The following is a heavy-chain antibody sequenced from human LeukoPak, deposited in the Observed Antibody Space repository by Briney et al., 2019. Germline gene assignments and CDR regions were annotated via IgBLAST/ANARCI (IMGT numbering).Heavy chain of an antibody. J-gene: IGHJ2*01. V-gene: IGHV4-59*08. D-gene: IGHD6-13*01. CDR2: IYYSGST. Sequence: SETLSLTCTVSGGSISTYYWSWVRQSPERGLEWIGHIYYSGSTNYNPSLKGRVAMSVDTSKNQFSLKLRSLTAADTAVYYCARHEHSSSWSPPEYFDVWGRGALVTVSS. CDR1: GGSISTYY. CDR3: ARHEHSSSWSPPEYFDV.